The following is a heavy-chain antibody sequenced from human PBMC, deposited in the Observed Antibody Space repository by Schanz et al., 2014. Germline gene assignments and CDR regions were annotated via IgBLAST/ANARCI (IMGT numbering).Heavy chain of an antibody. D-gene: IGHD2-15*01. CDR1: GFTLSNSD. V-gene: IGHV3-13*01. J-gene: IGHJ4*02. CDR3: ARDRGYCSGGSCLTFDY. Sequence: VQLVESGGGVVQPGGSLRLSCAASGFTLSNSDMHWVRQGTGKGLEWVSTIGYLGDTYYPDSVKGRFTVSRDSGQNSLYLQMNSLRAGDTAVYYCARDRGYCSGGSCLTFDYWGQGTLVTVSS. CDR2: IGYLGDT.